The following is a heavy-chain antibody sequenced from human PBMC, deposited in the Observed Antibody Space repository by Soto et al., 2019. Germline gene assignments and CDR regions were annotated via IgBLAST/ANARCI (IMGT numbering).Heavy chain of an antibody. D-gene: IGHD3-22*01. CDR2: IDPSGSYT. V-gene: IGHV5-10-1*01. Sequence: GESLKISCKGSGYSFTSYWTSWVRQMPGKGLEWMGRIDPSGSYTNYSPSFQGHVTISADKSISTAYLQWSSLKASDTAMYYCARHSRTYYGMDAWGQGTTVTVSS. CDR3: ARHSRTYYGMDA. J-gene: IGHJ6*02. CDR1: GYSFTSYW.